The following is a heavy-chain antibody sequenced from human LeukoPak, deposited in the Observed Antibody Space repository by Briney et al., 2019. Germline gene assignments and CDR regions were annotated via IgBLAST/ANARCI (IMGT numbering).Heavy chain of an antibody. J-gene: IGHJ4*02. CDR1: GXTFNSYD. Sequence: PGRSLRLSCAASGXTFNSYDMHWIRQAPGKGLEWVALIWYDGSSKSYPDSVKGRFSISRDNSKNTLYLQMNSLRAEDTAVYYCARYVGGGNSGGFDYWGQGTLVIVSS. D-gene: IGHD4-23*01. CDR2: IWYDGSSK. CDR3: ARYVGGGNSGGFDY. V-gene: IGHV3-33*01.